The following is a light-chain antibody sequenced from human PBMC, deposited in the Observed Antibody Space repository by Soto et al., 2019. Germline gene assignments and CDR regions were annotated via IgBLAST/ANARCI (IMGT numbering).Light chain of an antibody. CDR1: QSVSSY. CDR2: DAS. Sequence: EIVLTQSPATLSLSPGERATLSCRASQSVSSYLAWYQQKPGQAPRLLIYDASNRASGIPARFSGSGSGTDFALTISSLEPEDFAVYYCQHRSNWPLTFGGGTKVEIK. V-gene: IGKV3-11*01. J-gene: IGKJ4*01. CDR3: QHRSNWPLT.